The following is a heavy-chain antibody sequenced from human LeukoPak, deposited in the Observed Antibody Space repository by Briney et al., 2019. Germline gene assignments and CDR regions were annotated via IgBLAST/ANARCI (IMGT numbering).Heavy chain of an antibody. D-gene: IGHD6-6*01. V-gene: IGHV5-51*01. CDR3: ARLSGAIAARPNWFDP. J-gene: IGHJ5*02. CDR2: IYPGDSDT. Sequence: GESLKISCKGSGYSFTSYWIGWVRQMPGKGLEWMGIIYPGDSDTRYSPSFQGQVTISADKSISTAYLQWSGLKASDTAMYYCARLSGAIAARPNWFDPWGQGTLVTVSS. CDR1: GYSFTSYW.